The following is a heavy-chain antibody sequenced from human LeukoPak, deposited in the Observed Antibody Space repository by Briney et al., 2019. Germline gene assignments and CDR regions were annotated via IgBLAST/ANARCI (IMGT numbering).Heavy chain of an antibody. CDR3: ARARRWSDAFDI. Sequence: SETLSLTCAVYGGSFSGYYWSWIRQPPGKGLEWIGEINHSGSTNYTPSLKSRVTISVDTSKNQFSLKLSSVTAADTAVYYCARARRWSDAFDIWGQGTMVTVSS. CDR2: INHSGST. V-gene: IGHV4-34*01. D-gene: IGHD2-15*01. J-gene: IGHJ3*02. CDR1: GGSFSGYY.